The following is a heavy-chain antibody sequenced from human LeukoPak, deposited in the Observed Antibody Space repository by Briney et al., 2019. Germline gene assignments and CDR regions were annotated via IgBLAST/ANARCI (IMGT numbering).Heavy chain of an antibody. CDR2: IYYSGST. Sequence: PSETLSLTCTVSGGSISSYYWSWIRQPPGKGLEWIGYIYYSGSTNYNPSLKSRVTISVDTSKNQFSLKLSSVTAADTAVYYCARVGYSSSWYTIGSAWNWFDPWGQGTLVTVSS. V-gene: IGHV4-59*01. D-gene: IGHD6-13*01. J-gene: IGHJ5*02. CDR3: ARVGYSSSWYTIGSAWNWFDP. CDR1: GGSISSYY.